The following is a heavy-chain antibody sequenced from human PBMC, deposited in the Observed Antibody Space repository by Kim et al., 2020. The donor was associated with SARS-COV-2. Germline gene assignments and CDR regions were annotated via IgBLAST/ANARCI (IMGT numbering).Heavy chain of an antibody. J-gene: IGHJ4*02. CDR1: GFTFSNTW. V-gene: IGHV3-15*01. Sequence: GGSLRLSCAASGFTFSNTWMSWVRQAPGKGLEWVGRIKSKTDGGTTDYAAPVKGRFTISRYDSKNTLYLQMNSLKTEDTAVYYCTTDRSRVLGTYWGQGTLVTVSS. CDR3: TTDRSRVLGTY. D-gene: IGHD1-1*01. CDR2: IKSKTDGGTT.